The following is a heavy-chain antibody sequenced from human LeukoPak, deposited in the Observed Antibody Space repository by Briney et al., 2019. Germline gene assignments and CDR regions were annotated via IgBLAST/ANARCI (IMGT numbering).Heavy chain of an antibody. CDR2: INHSGST. Sequence: SETLSLTCAVYGGSFSGYYWSWIRHPPGKGLEWIGEINHSGSTNYNPSLKSRVTISVDTSKNQFSLKLSSVTAADTAVYYCASYNRWELRTFDYWGQGTLVTVSS. D-gene: IGHD1-26*01. CDR1: GGSFSGYY. J-gene: IGHJ4*02. V-gene: IGHV4-34*01. CDR3: ASYNRWELRTFDY.